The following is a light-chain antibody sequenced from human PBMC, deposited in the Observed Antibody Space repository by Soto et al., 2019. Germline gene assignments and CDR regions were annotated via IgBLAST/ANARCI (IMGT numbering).Light chain of an antibody. V-gene: IGKV3-15*01. CDR2: GAS. J-gene: IGKJ1*01. CDR3: QQYNSWLWT. Sequence: EIVMTQSPATLSVSPGEGATLSCRASQSVSSKLAWYQQKPGQAPRLLIYGASTRAAGIPARFSGSGSGTEFTLIISSLQSEDSAVYYCQQYNSWLWTFGQGTKVDI. CDR1: QSVSSK.